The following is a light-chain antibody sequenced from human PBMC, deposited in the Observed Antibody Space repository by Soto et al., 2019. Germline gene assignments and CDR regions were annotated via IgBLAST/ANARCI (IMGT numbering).Light chain of an antibody. CDR1: QGIRSY. V-gene: IGKV1-9*01. CDR3: QQLNSFPQT. Sequence: DIQLTQSPSFLSASEGDRVTITCRASQGIRSYLAWYQQKPGKAPNLLIFAASTLQSGVPSRFSGSGSGTEFTLTISSLQPEDFASYCCQQLNSFPQTFGQGTRLDIK. CDR2: AAS. J-gene: IGKJ2*01.